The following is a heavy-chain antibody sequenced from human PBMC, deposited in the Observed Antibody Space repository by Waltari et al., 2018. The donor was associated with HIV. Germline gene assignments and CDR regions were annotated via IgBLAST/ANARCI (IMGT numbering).Heavy chain of an antibody. CDR2: IDRDGRVF. Sequence: VQLVESGGTQVRPGGSLRLSCVGSGFIFGNHWSAWVRQVPGKGLQWIARIDRDGRVFTNEGLVKGRFSISRDNTKNTMFLQLSRLTVDDSAVYYCARDVTRDYFGVYHSLFDVWGQGTTVTVSS. V-gene: IGHV3-74*03. J-gene: IGHJ6*02. CDR1: GFIFGNHW. CDR3: ARDVTRDYFGVYHSLFDV. D-gene: IGHD4-17*01.